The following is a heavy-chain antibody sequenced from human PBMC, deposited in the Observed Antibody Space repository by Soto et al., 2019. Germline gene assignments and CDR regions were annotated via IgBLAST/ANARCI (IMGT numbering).Heavy chain of an antibody. D-gene: IGHD5-18*01. Sequence: QVQLQESGPGLVKPWETLSLTCAVSGGSVSSENWWSWVRQDPGKGLEWMGEVYHLGYAHYNPSLNSRVTVSLDKSKIHVSLTLASVTAADTAVYYCVRHGGYHFDYWGQGKLVTVSS. CDR1: GGSVSSENW. J-gene: IGHJ4*02. V-gene: IGHV4-4*02. CDR3: VRHGGYHFDY. CDR2: VYHLGYA.